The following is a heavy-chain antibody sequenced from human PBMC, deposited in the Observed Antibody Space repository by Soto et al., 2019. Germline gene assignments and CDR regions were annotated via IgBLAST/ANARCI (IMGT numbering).Heavy chain of an antibody. J-gene: IGHJ4*01. CDR1: GGSVSSGSYC. CDR2: IFYSGST. CDR3: ARDQGYYDSSGYFDY. V-gene: IGHV4-61*03. Sequence: SETLSLTCTVSGGSVSSGSYCWGWIRQPPGKGLEWIGYIFYSGSTNYNPSLKNRVTISKDTSANHFSLNLSSVTAADTAIYYCARDQGYYDSSGYFDYWGHGALVTVSS. D-gene: IGHD3-22*01.